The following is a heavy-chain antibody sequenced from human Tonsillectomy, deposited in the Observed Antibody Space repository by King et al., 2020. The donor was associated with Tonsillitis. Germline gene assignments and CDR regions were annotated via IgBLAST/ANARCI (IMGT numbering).Heavy chain of an antibody. J-gene: IGHJ4*02. V-gene: IGHV4-59*01. Sequence: QLQESGPGLVKPSQTLSLTCTVSGASINNYSWNWLRQPPGERLDWIGLIYSNGNINYNPSLKSRISVSADTSKNQVSLRVTSVTAADTAIYYCARDAYGSIDYWGQGTLVTVSS. D-gene: IGHD3-16*01. CDR1: GASINNYS. CDR2: IYSNGNI. CDR3: ARDAYGSIDY.